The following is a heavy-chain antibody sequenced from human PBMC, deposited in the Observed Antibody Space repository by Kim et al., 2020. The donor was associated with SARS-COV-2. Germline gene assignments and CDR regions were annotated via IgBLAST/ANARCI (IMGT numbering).Heavy chain of an antibody. J-gene: IGHJ5*02. Sequence: SVKVSCKASGFTFTSSAMPWVRQVRGQRLEGIGWIVVGSDKTHYAQKFQERFNFIRNMSTNSAYKDLTILRSEDTPLSYCPAEPELGKRYAFDPCRQGT. D-gene: IGHD3-16*01. CDR2: IVVGSDKT. CDR1: GFTFTSSA. V-gene: IGHV1-58*02. CDR3: PAEPELGKRYAFDP.